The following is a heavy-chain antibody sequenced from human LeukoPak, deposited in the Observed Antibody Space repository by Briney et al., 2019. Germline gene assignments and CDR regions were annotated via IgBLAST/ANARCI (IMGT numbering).Heavy chain of an antibody. Sequence: SETLSLTCAVSGDSITGYYWSWIRRPPGKGLEWIGYMHSSGSTNYNPSLKSRVTILVDTSKNQFSLKLSSVTAADTAVYYCARSRARSMQIEYWGQGALVTVSS. CDR2: MHSSGST. V-gene: IGHV4-59*01. J-gene: IGHJ4*02. CDR1: GDSITGYY. CDR3: ARSRARSMQIEY. D-gene: IGHD2-8*01.